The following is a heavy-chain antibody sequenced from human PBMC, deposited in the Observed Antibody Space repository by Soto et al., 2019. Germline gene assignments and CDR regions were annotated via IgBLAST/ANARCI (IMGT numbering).Heavy chain of an antibody. CDR2: IIPISGTA. CDR3: ARSQGSSTSLEIYYYYYYGMDV. Sequence: QVQLVQSGAEVKKPGSSVKVSCKASGGTFSSYAISWVRQAPGQGLEWMGGIIPISGTANSAQKFQGRVKITADESTSTAYMELSSLRSEDTAVYYCARSQGSSTSLEIYYYYYYGMDVWGQGTTVTVSS. J-gene: IGHJ6*02. CDR1: GGTFSSYA. V-gene: IGHV1-69*01. D-gene: IGHD2-2*01.